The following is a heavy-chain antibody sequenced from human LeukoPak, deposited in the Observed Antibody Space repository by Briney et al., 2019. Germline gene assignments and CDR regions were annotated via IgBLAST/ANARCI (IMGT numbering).Heavy chain of an antibody. J-gene: IGHJ4*02. CDR2: IIPIFGTA. Sequence: SSVKVSCKASGGTFSSYAVSWVRQAPGQGLEWMGRIIPIFGTANYAQKFQGRVTITTDESTSTAYMELSSLRSEDTAVYYCARAVSVSPDFDYWGQRTLVTVSS. CDR1: GGTFSSYA. CDR3: ARAVSVSPDFDY. V-gene: IGHV1-69*05.